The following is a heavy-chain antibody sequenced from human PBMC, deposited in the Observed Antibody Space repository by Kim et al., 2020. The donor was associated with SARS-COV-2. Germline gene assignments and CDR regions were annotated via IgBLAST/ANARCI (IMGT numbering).Heavy chain of an antibody. Sequence: SETLSLTCTVSGGSISSGGYYWSWIRQHPGKGLEWIGYIYYSVSTYYNPSLKSRVTISVDTSKNQFSLKLSSVTAADTAVYYCARGPLRITMIVVVTHWYFDLWGRGTLVTVSS. CDR3: ARGPLRITMIVVVTHWYFDL. J-gene: IGHJ2*01. CDR1: GGSISSGGYY. D-gene: IGHD3-22*01. CDR2: IYYSVST. V-gene: IGHV4-31*03.